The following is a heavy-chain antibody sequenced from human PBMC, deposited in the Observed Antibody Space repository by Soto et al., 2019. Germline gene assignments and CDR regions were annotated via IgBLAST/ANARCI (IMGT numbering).Heavy chain of an antibody. V-gene: IGHV3-30*18. CDR1: GFTFSSYG. D-gene: IGHD6-13*01. CDR3: AKEGVWDSSSWYQESYYYYYMDV. J-gene: IGHJ6*03. CDR2: ISYDGSNK. Sequence: GGSLRLSCAASGFTFSSYGMHWVRQAPGKGLEWVAVISYDGSNKYYADSVKGRFTISRDNSKNTLYLQMNSLRAEDTAVYYCAKEGVWDSSSWYQESYYYYYMDVWGKGTTVTVSS.